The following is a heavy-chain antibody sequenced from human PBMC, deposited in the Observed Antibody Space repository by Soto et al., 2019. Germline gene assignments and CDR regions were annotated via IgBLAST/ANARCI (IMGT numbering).Heavy chain of an antibody. CDR2: IGGGGGHI. D-gene: IGHD5-12*01. CDR1: GFTFSNYA. CDR3: AKEAQATGYADS. V-gene: IGHV3-23*01. Sequence: EVQLLESGGGWVQPGGPLRLSCVASGFTFSNYAISCVRQAPGKVPEWVSAIGGGGGHIYHAASAKGRFIISRDNSRNTLYLQMDSLRVEDSAVYYCAKEAQATGYADSWGQGTLVTVSS. J-gene: IGHJ4*02.